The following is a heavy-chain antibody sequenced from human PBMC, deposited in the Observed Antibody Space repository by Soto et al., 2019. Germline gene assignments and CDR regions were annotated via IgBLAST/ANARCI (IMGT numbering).Heavy chain of an antibody. CDR2: ITGSGGRA. CDR3: AVHLGQNYYTMDV. V-gene: IGHV3-23*01. CDR1: GFTFSNFV. Sequence: EVQLLESGGGWVQPGGSLRLSCAASGFTFSNFVMSWVRHIPGKGLHWVSGITGSGGRAYYADSVKGRFTISRDNSRNTLYLQMSRLGAEDTAMYHCAVHLGQNYYTMDVWDQGTTVTVSS. J-gene: IGHJ6*02.